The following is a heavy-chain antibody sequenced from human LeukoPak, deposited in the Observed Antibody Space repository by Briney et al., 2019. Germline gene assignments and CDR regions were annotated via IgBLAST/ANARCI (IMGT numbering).Heavy chain of an antibody. CDR1: GYTFTSYA. D-gene: IGHD6-13*01. V-gene: IGHV1-3*01. Sequence: ASVKVSCKASGYTFTSYAMHWARQAPGQRLEWMGWINAGNGNTKYSQKFQGRVTITRDTSASTAYMELSSLRSEDTAVYYCARDDGSGLSSSWYHSYYYYGMDVWGQGTTVTVSS. CDR3: ARDDGSGLSSSWYHSYYYYGMDV. CDR2: INAGNGNT. J-gene: IGHJ6*02.